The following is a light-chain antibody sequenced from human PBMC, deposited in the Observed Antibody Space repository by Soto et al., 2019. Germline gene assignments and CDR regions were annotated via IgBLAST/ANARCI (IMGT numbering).Light chain of an antibody. CDR2: DVI. V-gene: IGLV2-14*01. CDR3: SSYTSSSTLV. J-gene: IGLJ2*01. Sequence: QSALTQPRSVSGSPGQSVTISCTGTSSDVGAYNFVSWYQQNPGKAPKLILYDVIKRPSGVSNRFSGSKSGNTASLTISGLQAEDEADYYCSSYTSSSTLVFGGGTKLTVL. CDR1: SSDVGAYNF.